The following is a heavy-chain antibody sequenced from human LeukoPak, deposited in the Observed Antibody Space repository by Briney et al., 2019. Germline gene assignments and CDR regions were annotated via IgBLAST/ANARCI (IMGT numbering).Heavy chain of an antibody. J-gene: IGHJ4*02. D-gene: IGHD4-17*01. Sequence: PGGSLRLSCAASGFTVSSNYMSWVRQAPGKGLEWVSVIYSGGSIYYADSVKGRFTISRDNSKNTLYLQMNSLRAEDTAVYYCASHDYGDYPSDYWGQGTLVTVSS. CDR3: ASHDYGDYPSDY. CDR1: GFTVSSNY. V-gene: IGHV3-53*01. CDR2: IYSGGSI.